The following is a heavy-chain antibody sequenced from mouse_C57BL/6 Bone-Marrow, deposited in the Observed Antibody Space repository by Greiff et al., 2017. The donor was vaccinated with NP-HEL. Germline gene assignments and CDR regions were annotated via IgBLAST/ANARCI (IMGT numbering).Heavy chain of an antibody. CDR2: INPGSGGT. CDR3: ARSDDGYYVWYFDV. D-gene: IGHD2-3*01. CDR1: GYAFTNYL. Sequence: LQESGAELVRPGTSVKVSCKASGYAFTNYLIEWVKQRPGQGLEWIGVINPGSGGTNYNEKFKGKATLTADKSSSTAYMQLSSLTSEDSAVYFCARSDDGYYVWYFDVWGTGTTVTVSS. V-gene: IGHV1-54*01. J-gene: IGHJ1*03.